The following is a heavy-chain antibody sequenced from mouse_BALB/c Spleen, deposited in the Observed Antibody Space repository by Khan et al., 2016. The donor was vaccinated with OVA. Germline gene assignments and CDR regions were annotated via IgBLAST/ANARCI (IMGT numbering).Heavy chain of an antibody. CDR1: GYSFTSYY. V-gene: IGHV1S135*01. CDR2: IDPFNGDT. D-gene: IGHD3-3*01. J-gene: IGHJ3*01. Sequence: EVQLQESGPELMKPGASVNISCKASGYSFTSYYIHWVKQSHGKSLEWIGYIDPFNGDTDYNQKFKGKATLTVDQSSNTAYMHLSSRTSEDSACYDCARGTFDYWGQGTLVTVSA. CDR3: ARGTFDY.